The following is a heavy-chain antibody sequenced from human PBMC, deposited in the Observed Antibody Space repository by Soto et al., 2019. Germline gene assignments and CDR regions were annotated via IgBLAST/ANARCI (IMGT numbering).Heavy chain of an antibody. D-gene: IGHD1-26*01. CDR1: GYSFTSLD. CDR2: MQPSSGRT. Sequence: QVQLVQSGAEVREPGASVKVSCKASGYSFTSLDINWVRQTTGQGLEWMGWMQPSSGRTGYAQKFQGRVTMTRDTSINTAYMELSSLTSDDTAFYYCARGVTAGVDYWGQGTLVNVSS. J-gene: IGHJ4*02. CDR3: ARGVTAGVDY. V-gene: IGHV1-8*01.